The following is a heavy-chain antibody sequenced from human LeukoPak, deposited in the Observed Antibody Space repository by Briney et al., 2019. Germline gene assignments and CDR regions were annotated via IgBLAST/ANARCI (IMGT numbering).Heavy chain of an antibody. CDR1: GYTFTGYY. Sequence: ASVKVSCKASGYTFTGYYMHWVRQAPGQGLEWMGWINPNSGGTNYAQKFQGRVTMTRDTSISTAYMELSRLRSDDTAVYYCARDIVVVPAGDAFDIWGQGTMVTVSS. CDR3: ARDIVVVPAGDAFDI. D-gene: IGHD2-2*01. J-gene: IGHJ3*02. CDR2: INPNSGGT. V-gene: IGHV1-2*02.